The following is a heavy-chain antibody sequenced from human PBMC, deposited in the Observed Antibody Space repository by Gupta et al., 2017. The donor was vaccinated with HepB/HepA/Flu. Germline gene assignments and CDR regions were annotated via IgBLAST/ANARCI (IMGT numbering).Heavy chain of an antibody. Sequence: EVQLVESGGSLVQPGGSLRLSCAASGFTFSSYWMTWVRQAPGKGLEWVGNINGDGTEKHYVDFVKGRFTVSRDNAKNSVYLQINNLRVDDTAVYYCARDVELRSPGGMGYWGQGTLVTVSS. J-gene: IGHJ4*02. CDR3: ARDVELRSPGGMGY. V-gene: IGHV3-7*01. CDR1: GFTFSSYW. D-gene: IGHD6-13*01. CDR2: INGDGTEK.